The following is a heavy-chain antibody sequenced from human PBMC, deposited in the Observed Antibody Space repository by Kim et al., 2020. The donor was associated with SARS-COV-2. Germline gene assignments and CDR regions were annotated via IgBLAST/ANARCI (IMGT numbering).Heavy chain of an antibody. CDR2: VNNDETIT. CDR3: VRSVGGNDN. CDR1: GFTLSRSW. D-gene: IGHD2-8*02. J-gene: IGHJ4*02. V-gene: IGHV3-74*03. Sequence: GGSLRLSCGASGFTLSRSWMYWVRQVPEKGLVWVSGVNNDETITTYADSVKGRFAISRDNTKNTVYLQMNSLRAEDTAVYYCVRSVGGNDNWGQGTLVT.